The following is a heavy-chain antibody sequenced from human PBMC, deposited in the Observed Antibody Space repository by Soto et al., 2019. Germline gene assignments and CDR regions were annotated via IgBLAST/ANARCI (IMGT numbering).Heavy chain of an antibody. Sequence: GGTLRLSCAASRFTFSRYWMNSVRQAPGKGLEWVANIKQDGTEKNYVDSVRGRFTISRDNAKNSLYLQMDSLRAEDTAVYFCARGDTPMITGMDSFDIWGQGTLVTVSS. V-gene: IGHV3-7*01. J-gene: IGHJ3*02. CDR1: RFTFSRYW. D-gene: IGHD5-18*01. CDR2: IKQDGTEK. CDR3: ARGDTPMITGMDSFDI.